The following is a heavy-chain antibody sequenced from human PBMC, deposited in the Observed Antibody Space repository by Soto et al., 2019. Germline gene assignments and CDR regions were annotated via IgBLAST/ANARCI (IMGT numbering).Heavy chain of an antibody. J-gene: IGHJ4*02. Sequence: QITLKESGPTLVKPTQTLTLTCTFSGFSLSTTGVGVGWIRQPPGKALDWLALIYWDDDKRYSPSLKSRLTTPKATSKNQVVLTMTHMDPIDPATYSRVHPTPVTTGGDYWGQGTLVTVSS. V-gene: IGHV2-5*02. D-gene: IGHD4-17*01. CDR1: GFSLSTTGVG. CDR2: IYWDDDK. CDR3: VHPTPVTTGGDY.